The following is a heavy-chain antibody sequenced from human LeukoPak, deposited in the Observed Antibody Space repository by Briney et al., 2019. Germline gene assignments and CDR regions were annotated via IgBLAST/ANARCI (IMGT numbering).Heavy chain of an antibody. CDR2: ISSSSSYI. CDR3: ARDRVTWGDGDYAGVY. J-gene: IGHJ4*02. V-gene: IGHV3-21*01. Sequence: PGGSLRLSCAASGFTFSSYSMNWVRQAPGKGLEWVSSISSSSSYIYYADSVKGRFTISRDNSKNTLYLEMSSLRPEDTAMYYCARDRVTWGDGDYAGVYWGQGALVTVSS. CDR1: GFTFSSYS. D-gene: IGHD4-17*01.